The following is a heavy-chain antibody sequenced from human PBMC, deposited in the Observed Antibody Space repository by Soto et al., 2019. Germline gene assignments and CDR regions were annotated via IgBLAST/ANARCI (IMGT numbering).Heavy chain of an antibody. J-gene: IGHJ4*02. CDR2: IDPRDSYT. CDR1: GYSFTSYW. Sequence: GESLKISCKGSGYSFTSYWISWVRQMPGKGLEWMGRIDPRDSYTNYSPSFQGHVTISAVKSISTAYLQWSSLKASDTAMYYCARHSGSSSSGTNFDYWGQGTLVTVSS. CDR3: ARHSGSSSSGTNFDY. D-gene: IGHD6-6*01. V-gene: IGHV5-10-1*01.